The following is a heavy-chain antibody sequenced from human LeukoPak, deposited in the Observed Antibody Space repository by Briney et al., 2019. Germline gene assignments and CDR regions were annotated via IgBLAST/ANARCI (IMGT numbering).Heavy chain of an antibody. Sequence: SETLSLTCTVSGASVTDYYWSWIRQSPGKGLEWISYIHHSGNSDYNPSLRSRVTTSLDTSKNQFSLNLISVTAADTAVYYCARGRGYYYDSSGYYYGYWGQGTLVTVSS. V-gene: IGHV4-59*02. J-gene: IGHJ4*02. D-gene: IGHD3-22*01. CDR3: ARGRGYYYDSSGYYYGY. CDR2: IHHSGNS. CDR1: GASVTDYY.